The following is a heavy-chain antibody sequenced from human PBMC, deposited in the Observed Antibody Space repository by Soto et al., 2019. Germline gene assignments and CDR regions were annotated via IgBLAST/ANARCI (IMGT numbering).Heavy chain of an antibody. CDR3: ARAEARAAAYSLDY. D-gene: IGHD6-13*01. CDR2: IIPILGIA. J-gene: IGHJ4*02. V-gene: IGHV1-69*02. CDR1: GGTFSSYT. Sequence: SVKVSCKASGGTFSSYTISWVRQAPGQGLEWMGRIIPILGIANYAQKFQGRVTITADKSTSTAYMELSSLRSEDTAVYYCARAEARAAAYSLDYWGQGTLVTVS.